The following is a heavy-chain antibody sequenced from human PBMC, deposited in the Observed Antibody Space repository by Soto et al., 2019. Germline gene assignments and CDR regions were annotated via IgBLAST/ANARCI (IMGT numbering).Heavy chain of an antibody. CDR2: IIPIFGTA. CDR1: GGTFSSYA. CDR3: ARALVGASLGGGRDFGMDV. V-gene: IGHV1-69*01. Sequence: QVQLVQSGAEVKKPGSSVKVSCKASGGTFSSYAISWVRQAPGQGLEWMGGIIPIFGTANYAQKFQGRVTITADESTSTAYMELSSLRSGDTAVYYWARALVGASLGGGRDFGMDVWGQGTTVTVSS. J-gene: IGHJ6*02. D-gene: IGHD1-26*01.